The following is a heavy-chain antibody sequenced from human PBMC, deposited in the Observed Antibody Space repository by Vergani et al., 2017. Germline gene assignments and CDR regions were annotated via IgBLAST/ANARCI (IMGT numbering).Heavy chain of an antibody. CDR2: IYHSGST. CDR1: GGSISSSNW. CDR3: ARVTTYSSGWYGPGADYYGMDV. D-gene: IGHD6-19*01. Sequence: QVQLQESGPGLVKPSGTLSLTCAVSGGSISSSNWWSWVRQPPGKGLEWIGEIYHSGSTNYNPSLKSRVTISVDKSKNQFSLKLSSVTAADTAVYYWARVTTYSSGWYGPGADYYGMDVWGQGTTVTVSS. V-gene: IGHV4-4*02. J-gene: IGHJ6*02.